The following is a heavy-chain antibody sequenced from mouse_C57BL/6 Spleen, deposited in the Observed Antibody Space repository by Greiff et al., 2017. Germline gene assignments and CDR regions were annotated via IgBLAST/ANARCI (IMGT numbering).Heavy chain of an antibody. CDR1: GYTFTSYW. J-gene: IGHJ2*01. V-gene: IGHV1-61*01. CDR3: ARSFITSVVAYYFDG. CDR2: IYPSDSET. Sequence: VQLQQPGAELVRPGSSVKLSCKASGYTFTSYWMDWVKQRPGQGLEWIGNIYPSDSETHYNQKFKDKATLTVDKSSSTAYMQLSSLTSEDSAVYYCARSFITSVVAYYFDGWGKGTTLTVSS. D-gene: IGHD1-1*01.